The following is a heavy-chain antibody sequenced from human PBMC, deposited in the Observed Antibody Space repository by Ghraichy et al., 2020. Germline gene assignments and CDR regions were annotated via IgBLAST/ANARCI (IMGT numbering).Heavy chain of an antibody. D-gene: IGHD6-19*01. Sequence: LTCAASGFTFSNYAMSWLRQPPGKGLEWVSAIRGSGVNTYYADSVKGRFTVSRDNSKNSLYLQMNSLRAEDTALYYCAKEMDTRGWYSADYWGQGTLVTVSS. CDR1: GFTFSNYA. V-gene: IGHV3-23*01. CDR2: IRGSGVNT. CDR3: AKEMDTRGWYSADY. J-gene: IGHJ4*02.